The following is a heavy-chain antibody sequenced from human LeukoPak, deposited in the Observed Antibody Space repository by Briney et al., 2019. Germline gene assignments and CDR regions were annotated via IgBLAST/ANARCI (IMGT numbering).Heavy chain of an antibody. CDR3: ARVMYSNPFYFDY. CDR1: GYSIRRGYF. CDR2: ISYSGST. Sequence: PSETLSLTCTVSGYSIRRGYFWGWIRQPPGKGLESIGTISYSGSTYYNPSLKSRVTISVDTSKNQFSLKLTSVTAADTAVYYCARVMYSNPFYFDYWAREPWSPSPQ. J-gene: IGHJ4*02. V-gene: IGHV4-38-2*02. D-gene: IGHD6-13*01.